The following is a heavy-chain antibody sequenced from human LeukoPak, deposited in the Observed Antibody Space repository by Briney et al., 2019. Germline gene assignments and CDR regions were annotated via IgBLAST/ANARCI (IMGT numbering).Heavy chain of an antibody. Sequence: GESLKISCKGSGYSFTSYWIGWVRQMPGKGLEWMGIIYPGDSDTRYSPSFQGQVTISADKSISTAYLQWSSLKASDTAMYYCARQDFWSGYSIYYFDYWGQGTLVTVSS. CDR1: GYSFTSYW. V-gene: IGHV5-51*01. CDR2: IYPGDSDT. CDR3: ARQDFWSGYSIYYFDY. J-gene: IGHJ4*02. D-gene: IGHD3-3*01.